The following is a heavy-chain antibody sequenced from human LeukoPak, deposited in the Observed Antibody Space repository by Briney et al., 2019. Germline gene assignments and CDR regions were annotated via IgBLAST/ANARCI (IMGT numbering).Heavy chain of an antibody. V-gene: IGHV3-30*02. D-gene: IGHD3-22*01. CDR2: IPYDGTNK. CDR3: VNGCDSRGYFCYFDY. Sequence: GSLRLSCTASGLTFINHGMHWVRQAPGKGLEWVAFIPYDGTNKYYADSVKGRFTISRDNSKNMLSLQMSSLRAEDTALYYCVNGCDSRGYFCYFDYWGQGALVTVSS. CDR1: GLTFINHG. J-gene: IGHJ4*02.